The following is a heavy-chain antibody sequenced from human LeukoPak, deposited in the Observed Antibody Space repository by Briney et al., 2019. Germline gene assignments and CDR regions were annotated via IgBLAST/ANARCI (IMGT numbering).Heavy chain of an antibody. D-gene: IGHD5-18*01. V-gene: IGHV3-49*04. CDR2: IRGKAYGGTT. CDR3: TRERGYNYGYN. CDR1: GFSFSSYE. Sequence: GGSLRLSCSASGFSFSSYEMNWVRQAPGKGLEWVGFIRGKAYGGTTEYAASVKGRFTISRDDSKSIAYLQVNSLKTEDTAVYYCTRERGYNYGYNWGQGTLVTVSS. J-gene: IGHJ4*02.